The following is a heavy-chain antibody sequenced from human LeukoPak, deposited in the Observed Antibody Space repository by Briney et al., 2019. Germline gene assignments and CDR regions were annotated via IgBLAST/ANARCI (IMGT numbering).Heavy chain of an antibody. CDR3: SRQLRFLGYYFDY. D-gene: IGHD3-3*01. Sequence: PGGSLRLSCAASGFTFSSYGMHWVRQAPGKGLEWVAFIRYDGSNKYYADSVKGRFTTSRDNSKNTLYLQMNSLRAEDTAVYYCSRQLRFLGYYFDYWGQGTLVTVSS. J-gene: IGHJ4*02. CDR2: IRYDGSNK. CDR1: GFTFSSYG. V-gene: IGHV3-30*02.